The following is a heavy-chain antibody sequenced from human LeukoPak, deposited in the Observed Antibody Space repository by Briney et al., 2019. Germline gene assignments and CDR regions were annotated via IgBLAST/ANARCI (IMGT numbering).Heavy chain of an antibody. CDR3: ASQWYSGYDYKGGGHN. V-gene: IGHV1-69*13. Sequence: ASVKVSCKASGGTFSSYAISWVRQAPGQGLEWMGGIIPIFGTANYAQKFQGRVTITADESTSTAYMELSSLRSEDTAVYYCASQWYSGYDYKGGGHNWGQGTLVTVSS. J-gene: IGHJ4*02. CDR1: GGTFSSYA. D-gene: IGHD5-12*01. CDR2: IIPIFGTA.